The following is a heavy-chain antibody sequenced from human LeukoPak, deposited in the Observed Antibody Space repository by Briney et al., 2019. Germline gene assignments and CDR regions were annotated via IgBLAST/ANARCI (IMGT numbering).Heavy chain of an antibody. CDR3: AKVPRLGIVGAYNWFDP. V-gene: IGHV3-23*01. Sequence: PGGSLRLSCAASGFTFSSYSMNWVRQAPGKGLEWVSAISGSGGSTYYADSVKGRFTISRDNSKNTLYLQMNSLRAEDTAVYYCAKVPRLGIVGAYNWFDPWGQGTLVTVSS. CDR2: ISGSGGST. CDR1: GFTFSSYS. D-gene: IGHD1-26*01. J-gene: IGHJ5*02.